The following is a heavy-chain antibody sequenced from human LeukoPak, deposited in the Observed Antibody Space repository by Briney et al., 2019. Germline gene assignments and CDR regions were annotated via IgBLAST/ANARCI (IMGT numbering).Heavy chain of an antibody. D-gene: IGHD3-16*02. CDR1: GFTFDDYG. J-gene: IGHJ3*02. Sequence: GGSLRLSCAASGFTFDDYGLSWVRQVPGKGLEWVSGLNWNGASTGYADSVKGRFTISRDNAKNSLCLQMNSLRAEDTALYRCARVYDYVWGSYRYTGAFDIWGQGTMVTVSS. V-gene: IGHV3-20*01. CDR2: LNWNGAST. CDR3: ARVYDYVWGSYRYTGAFDI.